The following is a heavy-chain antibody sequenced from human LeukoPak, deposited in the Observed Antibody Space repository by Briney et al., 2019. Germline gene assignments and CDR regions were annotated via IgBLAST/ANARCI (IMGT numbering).Heavy chain of an antibody. V-gene: IGHV3-7*01. CDR1: GFTFSSYA. J-gene: IGHJ4*02. CDR2: IKIDGSEK. Sequence: GGSLRLSCAASGFTFSSYAMSWVRQAPGKGLEWVANIKIDGSEKYYVDSVKGRFTISRDNAKNSLYLQVNSLRADDTAVYYCARDSWRVLDYWGQGTLVTVSS. D-gene: IGHD2-2*01. CDR3: ARDSWRVLDY.